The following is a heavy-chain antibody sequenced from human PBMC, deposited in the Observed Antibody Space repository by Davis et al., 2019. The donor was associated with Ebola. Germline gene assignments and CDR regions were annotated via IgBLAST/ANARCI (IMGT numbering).Heavy chain of an antibody. CDR3: AKVTGTSGY. CDR2: ISYDGSNK. Sequence: GGSLRLSCAASSFTFSSYGMHWVRQAPGKGLEWVAVISYDGSNKYYADSVKGRFTISRDNSKNTLYLQMNSLRAEDTAVYYCAKVTGTSGYWGQGTLVTVSS. V-gene: IGHV3-30*18. J-gene: IGHJ4*02. D-gene: IGHD1-1*01. CDR1: SFTFSSYG.